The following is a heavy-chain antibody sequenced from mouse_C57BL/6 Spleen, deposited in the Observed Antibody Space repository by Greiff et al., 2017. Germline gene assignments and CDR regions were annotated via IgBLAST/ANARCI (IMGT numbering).Heavy chain of an antibody. CDR2: IYPRDGST. CDR1: GYTFTDHT. Sequence: VQLQQSDAELVKPGASVKISCKVSGYTFTDHTIHWMKQRPEQGLEWIGYIYPRDGSTKYNEKFKGKATLTADKSSSTASMQLNSLTSEDSAVYFCARDYGNYKDNFDYWGQGTTLTVSS. J-gene: IGHJ2*01. CDR3: ARDYGNYKDNFDY. V-gene: IGHV1-78*01. D-gene: IGHD2-1*01.